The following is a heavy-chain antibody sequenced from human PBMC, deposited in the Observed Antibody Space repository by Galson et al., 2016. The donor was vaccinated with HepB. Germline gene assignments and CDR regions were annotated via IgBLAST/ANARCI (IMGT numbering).Heavy chain of an antibody. CDR2: MNPNSGNT. CDR1: GYTFTSYD. D-gene: IGHD3-10*01. CDR3: ARGTAYYYGSGSPWYFDY. V-gene: IGHV1-8*01. J-gene: IGHJ4*02. Sequence: SVKVSCKASGYTFTSYDINWVRQATGQGLEWMGWMNPNSGNTGYAQKFQGRVTMTRNTSISTAYVELSSLRSEDTAVYYCARGTAYYYGSGSPWYFDYWGQGTLVTVSS.